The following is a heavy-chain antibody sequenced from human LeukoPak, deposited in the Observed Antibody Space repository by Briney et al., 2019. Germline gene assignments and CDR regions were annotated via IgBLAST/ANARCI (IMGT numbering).Heavy chain of an antibody. Sequence: GRSLRLSCAASGFTFSSYGMHWVRQAPGKGLEWVAVIWYDGSNKYYADSVKGRFTISRDNSKNTLYLQMNSLRAEDTAVYYCAKDFRTGTTSPLGYWGQGTLVPVSS. V-gene: IGHV3-33*06. CDR2: IWYDGSNK. J-gene: IGHJ4*02. CDR3: AKDFRTGTTSPLGY. CDR1: GFTFSSYG. D-gene: IGHD1-1*01.